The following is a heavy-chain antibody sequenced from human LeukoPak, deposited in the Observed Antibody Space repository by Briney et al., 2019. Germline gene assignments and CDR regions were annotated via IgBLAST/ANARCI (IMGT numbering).Heavy chain of an antibody. CDR3: ARDIVRAVAGSDDAFDI. J-gene: IGHJ3*02. V-gene: IGHV4-59*12. CDR1: GGSISSYY. CDR2: IYYSGST. Sequence: SETLSLTCTVSGGSISSYYWSWIRQPPGKGLEWIGYIYYSGSTNYNPSLKSRVTISVDTSKNQFSLKLSSVTAADTAVYHCARDIVRAVAGSDDAFDIWGQGTMVTVSS. D-gene: IGHD6-19*01.